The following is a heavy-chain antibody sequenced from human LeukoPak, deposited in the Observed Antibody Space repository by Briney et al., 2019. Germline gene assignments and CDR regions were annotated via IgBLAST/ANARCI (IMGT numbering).Heavy chain of an antibody. J-gene: IGHJ4*02. CDR3: ARDIGQRTYSSSWYV. CDR2: ISYDGSNK. D-gene: IGHD6-13*01. Sequence: GGSLRLSCAASGFTFSSYAMHWVRQAPGKGLEWVAVISYDGSNKYYADSVKGRFTISRDNSKNTLYLQMNSLRAEDTAVYYCARDIGQRTYSSSWYVWGQGTLVTVSS. CDR1: GFTFSSYA. V-gene: IGHV3-30-3*01.